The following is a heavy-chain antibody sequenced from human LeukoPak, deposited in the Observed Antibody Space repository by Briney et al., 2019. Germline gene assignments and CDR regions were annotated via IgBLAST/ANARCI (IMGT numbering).Heavy chain of an antibody. CDR3: ARALRGYSGRFDY. J-gene: IGHJ4*02. CDR2: IYYSGST. Sequence: SETLSLTCTVPGGSISSYYWSWIRQPPGKGLEWIGYIYYSGSTNYNPSLKSRVTISVDTSKNQFSLKLSSVTAADTAVYYCARALRGYSGRFDYWGQGTLVTVSS. D-gene: IGHD5-12*01. V-gene: IGHV4-59*01. CDR1: GGSISSYY.